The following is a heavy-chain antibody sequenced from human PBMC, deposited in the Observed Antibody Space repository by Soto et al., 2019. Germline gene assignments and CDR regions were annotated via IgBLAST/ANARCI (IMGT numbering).Heavy chain of an antibody. V-gene: IGHV4-31*11. CDR2: IYYSGST. Sequence: SETLSLTCAVSGGSISSGGYSWSWFRQPPGKGLEWIGYIYYSGSTSYNPSLKSRVTISVDTSKNQFSLKLSSVTATDTAVYYVARGYCSSTSCFDPWGKGTLVTVDS. CDR1: GGSISSGGYS. J-gene: IGHJ5*02. D-gene: IGHD2-2*01. CDR3: ARGYCSSTSCFDP.